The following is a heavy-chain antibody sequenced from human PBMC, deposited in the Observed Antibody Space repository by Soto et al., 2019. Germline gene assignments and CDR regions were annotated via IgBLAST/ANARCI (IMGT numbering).Heavy chain of an antibody. CDR3: ARQVVLMVYGTFGSGGYFDY. CDR2: IYYSGST. J-gene: IGHJ4*02. D-gene: IGHD2-8*01. V-gene: IGHV4-39*01. Sequence: PSETLSLTCTVSGGSISSSSYYWGWIRQPPGKGLEWIGSIYYSGSTYYNPSLKSRVTISVDTSKNQFSLKLSSVTAADTAVYYCARQVVLMVYGTFGSGGYFDYWGQGTLVTVSS. CDR1: GGSISSSSYY.